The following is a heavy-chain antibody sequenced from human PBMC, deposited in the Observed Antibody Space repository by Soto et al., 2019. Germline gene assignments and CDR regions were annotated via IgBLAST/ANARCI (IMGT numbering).Heavy chain of an antibody. J-gene: IGHJ3*02. CDR1: GGTFSSYA. D-gene: IGHD1-7*01. CDR3: ARGTGTARVAFDI. CDR2: IIPIFGTA. Sequence: SVKVSCKASGGTFSSYAISWVRQAPGQGLEWMGGIIPIFGTANYAQKFQGRVTITADKSTSTAYIELSSLRSEDTAVYYCARGTGTARVAFDIWGQGTMVTVSS. V-gene: IGHV1-69*06.